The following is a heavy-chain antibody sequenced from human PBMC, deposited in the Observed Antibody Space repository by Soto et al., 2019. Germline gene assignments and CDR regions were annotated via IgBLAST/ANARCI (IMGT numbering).Heavy chain of an antibody. CDR1: GFTLSDHY. Sequence: EVQLVESGGGLVQPGGSLRLSCAASGFTLSDHYMDWVRQAPGKGLEWVGRTRNKLNSYTTEYAASVKGRFAISRDDSKSSLYLQMNNLKTEDSAIYYCARSSGPRFWFPDNWGQGTLVTVSS. V-gene: IGHV3-72*01. CDR2: TRNKLNSYTT. D-gene: IGHD3-10*01. CDR3: ARSSGPRFWFPDN. J-gene: IGHJ4*02.